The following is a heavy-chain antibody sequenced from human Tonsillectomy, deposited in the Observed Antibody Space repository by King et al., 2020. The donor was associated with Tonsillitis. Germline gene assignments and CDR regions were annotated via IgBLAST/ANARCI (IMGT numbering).Heavy chain of an antibody. V-gene: IGHV3-30*03. CDR1: GFTFSNYG. CDR2: ISDSGSNT. D-gene: IGHD2-21*01. J-gene: IGHJ4*02. Sequence: VQLVESGGGVVQPGRSLRLSCAASGFTFSNYGMHWVRQAPGQGLEWVAVISDSGSNTYYADSVKGRFTISRDNSKNTLYLQMNSLRAEDTAIYFCVIVGGYWGQGTLVTVSS. CDR3: VIVGGY.